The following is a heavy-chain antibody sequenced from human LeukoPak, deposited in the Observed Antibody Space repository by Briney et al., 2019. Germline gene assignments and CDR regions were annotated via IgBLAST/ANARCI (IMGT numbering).Heavy chain of an antibody. CDR1: GYTFTDNY. Sequence: ASVKASCKSFGYTFTDNYIQWVRQAPGQGLEWMGWIHPNRGDANYGQKFQGRVTMTRDTSISTAYLELSRLTSDDTAVYYCARETSESFETWGQGTLVTVSS. CDR2: IHPNRGDA. J-gene: IGHJ5*02. CDR3: ARETSESFET. D-gene: IGHD1-26*01. V-gene: IGHV1-2*02.